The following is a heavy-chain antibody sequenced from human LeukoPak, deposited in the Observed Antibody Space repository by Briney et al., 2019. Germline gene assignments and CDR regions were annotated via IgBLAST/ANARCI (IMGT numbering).Heavy chain of an antibody. J-gene: IGHJ4*02. Sequence: PGRSLRLSCAASGFTCSSYGMHWVRQAPGKGQEWVAVMSYDGSNKYYADSVKGRFTISRDNSKNTLYLQMNSLRAEDTAVYYCVKVDGIAVAGTGFVDYWGQGTLVTVSS. D-gene: IGHD6-19*01. V-gene: IGHV3-30*18. CDR3: VKVDGIAVAGTGFVDY. CDR1: GFTCSSYG. CDR2: MSYDGSNK.